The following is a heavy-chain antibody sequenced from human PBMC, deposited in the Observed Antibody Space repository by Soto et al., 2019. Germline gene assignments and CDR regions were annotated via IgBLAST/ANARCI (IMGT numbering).Heavy chain of an antibody. CDR1: GGTFSRYA. CDR3: ARVTAMVGRVMENWLVP. V-gene: IGHV1-69*01. D-gene: IGHD5-18*01. CDR2: IIPMYGTA. J-gene: IGHJ5*02. Sequence: QVPLVQSGAEVKKPGSSVTVSSKASGGTFSRYAIHWVRQAPGQGLEWMGGIIPMYGTAKYAQRFKGRVTPTADEFTNTVYMELTSLPAQDTAVSYLARVTAMVGRVMENWLVPWGHGTRVTGPS.